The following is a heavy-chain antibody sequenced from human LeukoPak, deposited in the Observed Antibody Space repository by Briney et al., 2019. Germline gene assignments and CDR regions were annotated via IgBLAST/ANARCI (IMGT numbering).Heavy chain of an antibody. D-gene: IGHD2-2*01. CDR1: GGSISTFY. Sequence: SETLSLTCTVSGGSISTFYWSWIRQPPGKGLEWIGHIYYSGSTNYNPSLKGRVTMSVDTSKNQSSLKLRSVTAADTAVYYCARRCSSTSCSFDYWGQGILVTVSS. V-gene: IGHV4-59*08. J-gene: IGHJ4*02. CDR2: IYYSGST. CDR3: ARRCSSTSCSFDY.